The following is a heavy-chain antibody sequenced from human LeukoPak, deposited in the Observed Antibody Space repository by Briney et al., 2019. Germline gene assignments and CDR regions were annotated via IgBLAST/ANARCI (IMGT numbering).Heavy chain of an antibody. D-gene: IGHD2-2*01. J-gene: IGHJ4*02. V-gene: IGHV4-39*01. CDR1: GGSISSSSYY. CDR3: ASEDVVPAAFPDY. Sequence: SETLSLTCTVSGGSISSSSYYWGWIRQPPGKGLEWIGSIYYSGSTYYNPSLKSRVTISVDTSKNQSSLKLSSVTAADTAVYYCASEDVVPAAFPDYWGQGTLVTVSS. CDR2: IYYSGST.